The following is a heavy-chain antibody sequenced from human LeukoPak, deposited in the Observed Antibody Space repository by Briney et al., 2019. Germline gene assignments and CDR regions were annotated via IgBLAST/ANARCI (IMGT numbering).Heavy chain of an antibody. Sequence: ASVKVSCKASGYTFTSYGISWVRQAPGQGLEWMGWISAYNGNTNYAQKFQGRVTMTRDTSISTAYMELSRLRSDDTAVYYCARDRYYGSGSYYGIWGQGTLVTVSS. D-gene: IGHD3-10*01. V-gene: IGHV1-18*01. CDR1: GYTFTSYG. CDR2: ISAYNGNT. CDR3: ARDRYYGSGSYYGI. J-gene: IGHJ4*02.